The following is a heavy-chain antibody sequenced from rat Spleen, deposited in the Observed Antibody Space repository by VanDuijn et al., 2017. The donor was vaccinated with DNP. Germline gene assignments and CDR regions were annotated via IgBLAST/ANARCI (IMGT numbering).Heavy chain of an antibody. CDR2: ITGGSRIT. J-gene: IGHJ2*01. D-gene: IGHD1-11*01. CDR1: GFNFNDYW. V-gene: IGHV5-25*01. CDR3: ATHSFSSGITTAFGS. Sequence: EVKLVESGGGLVQPGRSLKLSCAASGFNFNDYWMGWVRQAPGKGLEWIASITGGSRITSYPDSVKGRFTISRDNAENTLFLQMDSLRSEDTATYYCATHSFSSGITTAFGSWGQGVMVTVSS.